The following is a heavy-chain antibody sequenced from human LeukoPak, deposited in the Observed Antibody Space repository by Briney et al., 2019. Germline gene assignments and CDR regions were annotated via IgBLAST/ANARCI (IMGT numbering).Heavy chain of an antibody. V-gene: IGHV3-30*19. CDR2: ISYDGSNK. CDR3: ARGARNSKYDSSGYYRAFDI. CDR1: GFTFSRYG. D-gene: IGHD3-22*01. Sequence: PGGSLRLSCAASGFTFSRYGMHWVRQAPGKGLEWVAVISYDGSNKYYADSVKGRFTISRDNSKNTLYLQMNSLRAEDTAVYYCARGARNSKYDSSGYYRAFDIWGQGTMVTVSS. J-gene: IGHJ3*02.